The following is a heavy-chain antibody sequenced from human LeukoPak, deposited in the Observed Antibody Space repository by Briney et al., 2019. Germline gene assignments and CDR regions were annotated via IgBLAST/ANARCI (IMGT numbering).Heavy chain of an antibody. CDR1: GGSINSGNYL. Sequence: SETLSLTCTVSGGSINSGNYLWGWIRQPPGKGLEWIGSISYSGSTYHNPSLKSRVTMSVDTSKNQFSLKVRSVTAPDTAVYYCARLQYYDSRGYYYGFDYWGQGTLVTVSS. CDR2: ISYSGST. CDR3: ARLQYYDSRGYYYGFDY. V-gene: IGHV4-39*01. D-gene: IGHD3-22*01. J-gene: IGHJ4*02.